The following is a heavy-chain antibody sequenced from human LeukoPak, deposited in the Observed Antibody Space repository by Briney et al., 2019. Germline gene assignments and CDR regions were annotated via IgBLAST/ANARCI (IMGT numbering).Heavy chain of an antibody. CDR3: AGGNCSSTSCLDGFDY. D-gene: IGHD2-2*01. Sequence: GGSPRLSCAASGFTFDDYAMHWVRQAPGKGLEWVSGISWNSGSIGYADSVKGRFTISRDNAKNSLYLQMNSLRAEDTALYYCAGGNCSSTSCLDGFDYWGQGTLVTVSS. V-gene: IGHV3-9*01. J-gene: IGHJ4*02. CDR1: GFTFDDYA. CDR2: ISWNSGSI.